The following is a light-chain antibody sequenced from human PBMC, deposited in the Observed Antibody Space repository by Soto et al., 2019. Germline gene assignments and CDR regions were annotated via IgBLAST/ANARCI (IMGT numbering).Light chain of an antibody. CDR1: QSVAGN. Sequence: EIVMTQSPATLSVSPGERATLSCRASQSVAGNLAWYQQKPGQAPRLLIYGASTRATGIPARFSGSGSGTEFTLTISSLQSEDFAVSSFQQYNNWPPWTFGQGTKVEIK. CDR2: GAS. J-gene: IGKJ1*01. CDR3: QQYNNWPPWT. V-gene: IGKV3-15*01.